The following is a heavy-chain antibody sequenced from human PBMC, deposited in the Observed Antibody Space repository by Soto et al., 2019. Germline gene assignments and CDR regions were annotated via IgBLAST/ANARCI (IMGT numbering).Heavy chain of an antibody. CDR1: GGTFSSYA. CDR2: IIPIFGTA. D-gene: IGHD1-1*01. J-gene: IGHJ6*02. V-gene: IGHV1-69*01. CDR3: ASVHNWGPGIIYGVDV. Sequence: QVQLVQSGAEVKKPGSSVKVSCKASGGTFSSYAISWVRQSPGQGLEWMGGIIPIFGTANYAQKFQGRVMINEDESTRTDYMEMSSLRSEDTAVYYCASVHNWGPGIIYGVDVWGQGNTVTVSS.